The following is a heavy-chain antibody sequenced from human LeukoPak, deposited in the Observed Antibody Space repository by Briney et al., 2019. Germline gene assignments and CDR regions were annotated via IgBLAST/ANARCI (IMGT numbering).Heavy chain of an antibody. D-gene: IGHD2-2*01. J-gene: IGHJ4*02. CDR2: INHSGST. V-gene: IGHV4-34*01. Sequence: SETLSLTCAVYGGSFSGYYWSWIRQPPGKGLEWIGEINHSGSTNYNPSLKSRVTISVDTSKNQFSLKLSSVTAADTAVYYCARLYCSSTRCRFDYWGQGTLVTVSS. CDR3: ARLYCSSTRCRFDY. CDR1: GGSFSGYY.